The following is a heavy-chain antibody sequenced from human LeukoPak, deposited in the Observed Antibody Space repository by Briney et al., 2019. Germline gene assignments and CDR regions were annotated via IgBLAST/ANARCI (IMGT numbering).Heavy chain of an antibody. J-gene: IGHJ4*02. CDR1: GFTFSSYE. D-gene: IGHD3-22*01. CDR3: VCYYYDSSGYYFEY. Sequence: PGGSLRLSCAASGFTFSSYEMKWVRQAPGKGLEWVSYISSSGSTIYYADSVKGRFTISRDNAKNSLYLQMNSLRAEDTAVYYCVCYYYDSSGYYFEYWGQGTLVTVSS. CDR2: ISSSGSTI. V-gene: IGHV3-48*03.